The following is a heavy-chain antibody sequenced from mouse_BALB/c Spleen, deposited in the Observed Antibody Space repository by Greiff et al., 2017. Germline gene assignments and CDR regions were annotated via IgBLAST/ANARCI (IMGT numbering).Heavy chain of an antibody. J-gene: IGHJ2*01. V-gene: IGHV1-77*01. CDR2: IYPGSGST. D-gene: IGHD2-10*01. CDR1: GYTFTDYV. CDR3: AREGLLDY. Sequence: VQLQQSGPELVKPGASVKMSCKASGYTFTDYVISWVKQRTGQGLEWIGEIYPGSGSTYYNEKFKGKATLTADKSSNTAYMQLSSLTSEDSAVYFWAREGLLDYWGQGTTLTVSS.